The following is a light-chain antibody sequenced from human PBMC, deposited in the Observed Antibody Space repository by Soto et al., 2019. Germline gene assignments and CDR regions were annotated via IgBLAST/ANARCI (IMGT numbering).Light chain of an antibody. V-gene: IGKV4-1*01. CDR3: QQGHSGLT. J-gene: IGKJ4*01. CDR2: WAS. CDR1: QSVLYSSNNKNY. Sequence: DIVMTQSPDSLAVSLGERATINCKSSQSVLYSSNNKNYLAWYQQKPGQPPKLLIYWASTRESGVPDRFSGSGSGTDFTLTISSLQAEDVAVYYCQQGHSGLTFGGGTKVDI.